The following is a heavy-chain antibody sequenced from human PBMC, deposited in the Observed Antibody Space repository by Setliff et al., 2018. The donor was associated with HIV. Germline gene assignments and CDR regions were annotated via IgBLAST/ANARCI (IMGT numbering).Heavy chain of an antibody. D-gene: IGHD3-16*01. CDR2: IYHSGST. CDR3: ARGISTNAYWHGAPYNWFDP. Sequence: SETLSLTCAVSGGSISSSNWWSWVRQPPGKGLEWIGEIYHSGSTNYNPSLQSRVTISVDTSRNQFSLRLKSVTAADTAIYYCARGISTNAYWHGAPYNWFDPWGQGILVTVSS. V-gene: IGHV4-4*02. CDR1: GGSISSSNW. J-gene: IGHJ5*02.